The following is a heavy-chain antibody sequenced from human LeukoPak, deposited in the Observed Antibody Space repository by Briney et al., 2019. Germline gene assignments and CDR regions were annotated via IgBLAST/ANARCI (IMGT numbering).Heavy chain of an antibody. D-gene: IGHD2-2*03. CDR1: GYTFTGYY. J-gene: IGHJ5*02. CDR2: INPNSGGT. Sequence: ASVKVSCKASGYTFTGYYMHWVRQAPGQGLEWMGRINPNSGGTNYAQKIQGRVTMTRDTSISTAYMELSRLRSDDTAVYYCARDVDIVVRNWFDPWGQGTLVTVSS. V-gene: IGHV1-2*06. CDR3: ARDVDIVVRNWFDP.